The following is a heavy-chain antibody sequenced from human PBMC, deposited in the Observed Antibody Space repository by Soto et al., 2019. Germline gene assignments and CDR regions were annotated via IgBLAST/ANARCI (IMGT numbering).Heavy chain of an antibody. D-gene: IGHD5-12*01. CDR3: ARGPRWLQSLPSGYFDY. CDR1: GGSFIGYY. Sequence: SETLSLTCAVYGGSFIGYYWSWIRQPPGKGLEWIGEINHSGSTNYNPSLKSRVTISVDTSKNQFSLKLSSVTAADTAVYYCARGPRWLQSLPSGYFDYWGQGTLVTVSS. V-gene: IGHV4-34*01. CDR2: INHSGST. J-gene: IGHJ4*02.